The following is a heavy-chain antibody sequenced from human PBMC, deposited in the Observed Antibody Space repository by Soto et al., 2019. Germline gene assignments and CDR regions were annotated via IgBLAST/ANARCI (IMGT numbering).Heavy chain of an antibody. Sequence: QVTLKESGPVLVKPTETLTLTCTVSGFSLSNARMGVSWIRQPPGKALEWLAHIFPNDEKSYSTSLKSRLTISKDTSKSQVVLTMTNMDPVDTATYYCARMGGKGGSGWLNYWGQGTLVTVSS. CDR1: GFSLSNARMG. CDR2: IFPNDEK. V-gene: IGHV2-26*01. CDR3: ARMGGKGGSGWLNY. D-gene: IGHD6-19*01. J-gene: IGHJ4*02.